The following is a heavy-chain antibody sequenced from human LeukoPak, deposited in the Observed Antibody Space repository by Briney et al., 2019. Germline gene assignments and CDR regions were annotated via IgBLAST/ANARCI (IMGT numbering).Heavy chain of an antibody. CDR3: ARANDYIDY. CDR1: GFTFSNYG. V-gene: IGHV3-33*01. Sequence: PGGSLRLSCAASGFTFSNYGMHWVRQAPGKGLEWLAVVWYDDAVKNYADSVKGRFTISRDNANNSLYLQMNSLRAEDTAVYYCARANDYIDYWGQGVLVTVSS. J-gene: IGHJ4*02. CDR2: VWYDDAVK.